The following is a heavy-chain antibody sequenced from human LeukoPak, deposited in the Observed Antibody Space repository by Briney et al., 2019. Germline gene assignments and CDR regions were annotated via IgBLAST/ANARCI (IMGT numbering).Heavy chain of an antibody. J-gene: IGHJ4*02. CDR1: GFTFSSYA. Sequence: GGSLRLSCAASGFTFSSYAMSWVRQAPGKGLEWVSAIVGSASGTYYADSVKGRFTVSRDNSKNTLYLQMDSLRADDTAVYYCARGGPDYDSSGYYCDYWGQGTLVTVSS. D-gene: IGHD3-22*01. CDR3: ARGGPDYDSSGYYCDY. CDR2: IVGSASGT. V-gene: IGHV3-23*01.